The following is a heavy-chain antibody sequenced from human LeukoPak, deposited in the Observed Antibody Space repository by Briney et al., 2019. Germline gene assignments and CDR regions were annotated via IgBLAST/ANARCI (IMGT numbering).Heavy chain of an antibody. J-gene: IGHJ3*02. D-gene: IGHD1-26*01. V-gene: IGHV3-13*01. CDR3: ARGPLVGARRGAFDI. CDR1: GFTFSSYD. CDR2: IGTAGDT. Sequence: AGGSLRLSCAASGFTFSSYDMHWVRQATGKSLEWVSAIGTAGDTYYPGSVKGRFTISRENAKNSLYLQMNSLRAGDTAVYYCARGPLVGARRGAFDIWGQGTMVTVSS.